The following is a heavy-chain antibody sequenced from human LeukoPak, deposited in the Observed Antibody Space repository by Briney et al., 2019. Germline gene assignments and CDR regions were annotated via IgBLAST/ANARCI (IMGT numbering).Heavy chain of an antibody. CDR1: RFTFSSYS. Sequence: PGGSLRLSCAASRFTFSSYSLNWVRQAPGKGLEWVSYISTSSRYIYYADSVKGRFTISRDNAKNSLYLQMNSLRAEDTAVYYCARDYSPPHYYDSSGYFDSWGQGTLVTVSS. CDR2: ISTSSRYI. CDR3: ARDYSPPHYYDSSGYFDS. V-gene: IGHV3-21*05. J-gene: IGHJ4*02. D-gene: IGHD3-22*01.